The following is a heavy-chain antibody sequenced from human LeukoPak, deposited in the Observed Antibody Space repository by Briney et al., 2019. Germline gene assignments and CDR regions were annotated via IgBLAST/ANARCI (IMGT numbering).Heavy chain of an antibody. J-gene: IGHJ3*02. CDR2: MNPNSGNT. V-gene: IGHV1-8*02. CDR1: GYTFTSYG. Sequence: HRASVKVSCKASGYTFTSYGISWVRQAPGQGLEWMGWMNPNSGNTGYAQKFQGRVTMTRNTSISTAYMELSSLRSEDTAVYYCALSSGYIPGGAFDIWGQGTMVTVSS. CDR3: ALSSGYIPGGAFDI. D-gene: IGHD5-12*01.